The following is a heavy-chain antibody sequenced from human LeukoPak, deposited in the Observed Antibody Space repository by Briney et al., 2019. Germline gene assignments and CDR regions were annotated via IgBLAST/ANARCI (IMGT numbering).Heavy chain of an antibody. CDR3: ATYSGAHHKTFDY. CDR1: GYTFTGYY. V-gene: IGHV1-18*04. CDR2: ISVYNGKT. J-gene: IGHJ4*02. Sequence: ASVKVSCKASGYTFTGYYMHWVRQAPGQGLGWMGWISVYNGKTNYAQKLQGRVTMTTDTSTSTAYMELRSLRSDDTAVYYCATYSGAHHKTFDYWGQGTLVTVSS. D-gene: IGHD1-26*01.